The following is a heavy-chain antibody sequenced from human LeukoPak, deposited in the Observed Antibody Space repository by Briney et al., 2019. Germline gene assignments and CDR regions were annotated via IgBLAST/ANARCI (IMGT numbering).Heavy chain of an antibody. Sequence: GGSLRLSCAASGFTVSSNYMSWVRQAPGKGLEWVSVIYSGGSTYYADSVKGRFTISRDNSKNTLYLQMNSLRAEDTAVYYCARAHYDILTGYSTAFDYWGQGTLVTVSS. CDR2: IYSGGST. CDR1: GFTVSSNY. V-gene: IGHV3-53*01. CDR3: ARAHYDILTGYSTAFDY. J-gene: IGHJ4*02. D-gene: IGHD3-9*01.